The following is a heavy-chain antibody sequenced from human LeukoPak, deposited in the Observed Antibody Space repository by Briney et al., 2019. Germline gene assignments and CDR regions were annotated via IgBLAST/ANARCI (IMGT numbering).Heavy chain of an antibody. CDR1: GFTFSSYS. J-gene: IGHJ4*02. Sequence: GGSLRLSCAASGFTFSSYSMNWVRQAPGKGLEWVSFISSSSSYIYYADSVKGRFTISRDNAKNSLYLQMNSLRAEDTAVYYCARAGDGGNYFDYWGQGTLVTVSS. V-gene: IGHV3-21*01. D-gene: IGHD7-27*01. CDR2: ISSSSSYI. CDR3: ARAGDGGNYFDY.